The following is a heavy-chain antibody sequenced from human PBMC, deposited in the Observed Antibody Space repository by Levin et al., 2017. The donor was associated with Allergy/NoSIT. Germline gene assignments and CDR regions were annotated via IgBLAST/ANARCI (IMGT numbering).Heavy chain of an antibody. CDR3: AKDRRGGYGGAEIDY. J-gene: IGHJ4*02. D-gene: IGHD3-22*01. Sequence: SGGSLRLSCAASGFIFSDYAMNWVRQAPGKGLEWASTISGSGGTIYYADSVKGRFTISRDNSKNTLYLQMNSLRADDTAVYFCAKDRRGGYGGAEIDYWGQGTLVTVSS. V-gene: IGHV3-23*01. CDR1: GFIFSDYA. CDR2: ISGSGGTI.